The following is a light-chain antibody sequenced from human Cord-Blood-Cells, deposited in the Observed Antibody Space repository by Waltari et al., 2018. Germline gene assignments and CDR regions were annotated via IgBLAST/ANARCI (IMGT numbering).Light chain of an antibody. J-gene: IGLJ3*02. CDR3: SSYTSSSTRV. CDR1: SSDVGGYNY. Sequence: QSALTQPASVSVSPGQSITISCTGTSSDVGGYNYVSWYHQHPGKAPKLMIYDVSNRPSGVSNRFSGSKSGNTASLTISGLQAEDEADYYCSSYTSSSTRVFGGGTKLTVL. V-gene: IGLV2-14*01. CDR2: DVS.